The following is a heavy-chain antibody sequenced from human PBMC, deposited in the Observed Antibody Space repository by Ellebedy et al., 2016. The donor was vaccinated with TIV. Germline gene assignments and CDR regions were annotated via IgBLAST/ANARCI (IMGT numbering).Heavy chain of an antibody. Sequence: GESLKISXAASGLTLSSNAMHWVRQAPGKGLEWVAVVSSDGGTKHYGDSVKGRFTISRDNSMNTLYLQMNSLRAEDTAVYYCAKDQEFYYGSGSNFDSWGQGTLVTVSS. CDR3: AKDQEFYYGSGSNFDS. D-gene: IGHD3-10*01. CDR2: VSSDGGTK. V-gene: IGHV3-30*04. J-gene: IGHJ4*02. CDR1: GLTLSSNA.